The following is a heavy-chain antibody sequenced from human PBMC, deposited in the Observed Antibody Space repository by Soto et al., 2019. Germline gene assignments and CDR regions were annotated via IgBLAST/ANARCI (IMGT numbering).Heavy chain of an antibody. V-gene: IGHV4-59*01. J-gene: IGHJ6*02. Sequence: SETLSLTCTVSGGSISSYYWSWIRQPPGKGLEWIGYIYYSGSTNYNPSLKSRVTISVDTSKNQFSLKLSSVTAADTAVYYCASGYYYDSSGYPPDCYYYGMDVWGQGTTVTVSS. CDR1: GGSISSYY. D-gene: IGHD3-22*01. CDR2: IYYSGST. CDR3: ASGYYYDSSGYPPDCYYYGMDV.